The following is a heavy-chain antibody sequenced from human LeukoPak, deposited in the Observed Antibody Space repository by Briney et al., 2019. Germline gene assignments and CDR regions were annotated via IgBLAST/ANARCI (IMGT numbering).Heavy chain of an antibody. D-gene: IGHD6-19*01. CDR1: GFTFSSYW. Sequence: GGSLRLSCAASGFTFSSYWMHWVRQAPGKGLVWVSSISSSSSYIYYADSVKGRFTISRDNAKNSLYLQMNSLRAEDTAVYYCARDWLGLGAFDIWGQGTMVTVSS. V-gene: IGHV3-21*01. CDR2: ISSSSSYI. CDR3: ARDWLGLGAFDI. J-gene: IGHJ3*02.